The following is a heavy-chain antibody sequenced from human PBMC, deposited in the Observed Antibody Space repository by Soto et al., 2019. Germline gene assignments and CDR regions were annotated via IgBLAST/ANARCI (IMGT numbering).Heavy chain of an antibody. Sequence: GSLRLSCAASGFTFSSYAMSWVRQAPGKGLEWVSAISGSGGSTYYADSVKGRFTISRDNSKNTLYLQMNSLRAEDTAVYYCAKGYNYGSGSYFGWFDPWGQGTLVTVSS. J-gene: IGHJ5*02. CDR3: AKGYNYGSGSYFGWFDP. V-gene: IGHV3-23*01. D-gene: IGHD3-10*01. CDR2: ISGSGGST. CDR1: GFTFSSYA.